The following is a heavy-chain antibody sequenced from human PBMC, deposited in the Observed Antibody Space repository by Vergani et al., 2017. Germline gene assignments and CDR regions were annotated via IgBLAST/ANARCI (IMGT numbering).Heavy chain of an antibody. V-gene: IGHV1-58*02. CDR1: GFTFTSSA. Sequence: QMQLVQSGPEVKKPGTSVKVSCKASGFTFTSSAMQWVRQARGQRLEWIGWIVVGSGNTNYAQKFQERVTITRDMSTSTAYMELSSLRSEDTAVYYCARGVVGYSSSWDWFDPWGQGTLVTVSS. J-gene: IGHJ5*02. CDR2: IVVGSGNT. D-gene: IGHD6-13*01. CDR3: ARGVVGYSSSWDWFDP.